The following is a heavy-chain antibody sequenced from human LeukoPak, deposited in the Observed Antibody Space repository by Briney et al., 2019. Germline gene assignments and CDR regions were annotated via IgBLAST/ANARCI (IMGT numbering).Heavy chain of an antibody. CDR1: GFTFSSYS. CDR2: ISSSSSYI. J-gene: IGHJ3*02. Sequence: GGSLRLSCAASGFTFSSYSMNWVRQAPGKGLEWVSSISSSSSYIYYADSVKGRFTISRDNAKNSLYLQMNSLRAEDTAVYYCARDVHVLRYFDWLSRTDAFDIWGQGTMVTVSS. D-gene: IGHD3-9*01. V-gene: IGHV3-21*01. CDR3: ARDVHVLRYFDWLSRTDAFDI.